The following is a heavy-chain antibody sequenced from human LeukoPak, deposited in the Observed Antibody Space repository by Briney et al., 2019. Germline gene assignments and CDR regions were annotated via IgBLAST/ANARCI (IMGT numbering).Heavy chain of an antibody. Sequence: GASVKVSCKASGYTFTGYGISWVRQAPGQGLVWMGWISAYNGNTNYAQKLQGRVTMTTDTSTSTAYTELRSLRSDDTAVYYCASYSAARVYLGYWGQGTLVTVSS. J-gene: IGHJ4*02. CDR3: ASYSAARVYLGY. D-gene: IGHD1-20*01. CDR1: GYTFTGYG. V-gene: IGHV1-18*01. CDR2: ISAYNGNT.